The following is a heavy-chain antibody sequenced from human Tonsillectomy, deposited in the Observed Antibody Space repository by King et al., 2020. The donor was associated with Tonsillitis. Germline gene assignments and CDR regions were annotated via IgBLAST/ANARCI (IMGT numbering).Heavy chain of an antibody. D-gene: IGHD1-26*01. Sequence: VQLQQWGAGLLKPWETLSLTCAVYGGSFSGYYWSWIRQPPGKGLEWIGEITHSGSTNYNPSLKGRVTISVDPSKNQFSLKLSSVTAADTAVYYFARGLSGSYPPYYYYYYMDVWGKGTTVTVSS. CDR1: GGSFSGYY. CDR2: ITHSGST. CDR3: ARGLSGSYPPYYYYYYMDV. V-gene: IGHV4-34*01. J-gene: IGHJ6*03.